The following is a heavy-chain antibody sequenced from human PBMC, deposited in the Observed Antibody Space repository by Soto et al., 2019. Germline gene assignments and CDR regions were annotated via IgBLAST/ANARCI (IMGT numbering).Heavy chain of an antibody. V-gene: IGHV3-33*06. D-gene: IGHD4-17*01. Sequence: GGSLRLSCAASGFTFSSYGMHWVRQAPGKGLEWVAIIWWDGSGSDYADSVKGRFTISRDNSNNTLYLQMNSLRVEDTAVYYCAKDRYGDYGGIDYWGQGTMVTVSS. CDR2: IWWDGSGS. CDR1: GFTFSSYG. CDR3: AKDRYGDYGGIDY. J-gene: IGHJ4*02.